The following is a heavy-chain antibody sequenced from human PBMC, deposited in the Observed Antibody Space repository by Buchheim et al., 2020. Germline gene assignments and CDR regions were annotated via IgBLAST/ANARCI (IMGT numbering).Heavy chain of an antibody. CDR2: IYHSGST. CDR3: ARGDCGRKWITIVGVPCNTDAQWFDP. CDR1: GGSISSGGYS. Sequence: QLQLQESGSGLVKPSQTLSLTCAVSGGSISSGGYSWSWIRQPPGKGLEWIGYIYHSGSTYYNPSLKSRVTISVDRSKNQFSLKLSSVTAADTAVYYCARGDCGRKWITIVGVPCNTDAQWFDPWGQGTL. J-gene: IGHJ5*02. V-gene: IGHV4-30-2*01. D-gene: IGHD3-16*01.